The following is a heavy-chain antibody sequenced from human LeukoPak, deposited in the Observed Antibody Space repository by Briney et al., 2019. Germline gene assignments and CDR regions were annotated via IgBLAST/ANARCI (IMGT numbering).Heavy chain of an antibody. CDR2: IWYDGSNK. Sequence: GGSLRLSCAASGFTFSSYGMHWVRQAPGKGLEWVAVIWYDGSNKYYADSVKGRFTISRDNSKNTLCLQMNSLRAEDTAVYYCARDGVVVTGAFDYWGQGTLVTVSS. J-gene: IGHJ4*02. D-gene: IGHD2-21*02. CDR1: GFTFSSYG. CDR3: ARDGVVVTGAFDY. V-gene: IGHV3-33*01.